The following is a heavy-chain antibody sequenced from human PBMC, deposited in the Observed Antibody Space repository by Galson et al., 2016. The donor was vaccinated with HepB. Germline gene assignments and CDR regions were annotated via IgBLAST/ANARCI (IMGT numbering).Heavy chain of an antibody. CDR3: AHRRTSADYGSGKDHYFDY. V-gene: IGHV2-5*01. Sequence: PALVKPTQTLTLTCTFSGFSLSSSGVGVGWIRQSPGQALEWPALIYWNDDKRYSPSLKSRLTITKDTSKNQVVLTLTNMDPVDTATYYCAHRRTSADYGSGKDHYFDYWGQGTLVTVAS. D-gene: IGHD3-10*01. CDR2: IYWNDDK. CDR1: GFSLSSSGVG. J-gene: IGHJ4*02.